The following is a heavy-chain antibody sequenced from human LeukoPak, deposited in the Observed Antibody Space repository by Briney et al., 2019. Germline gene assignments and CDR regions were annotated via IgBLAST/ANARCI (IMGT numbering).Heavy chain of an antibody. D-gene: IGHD3-10*01. CDR2: FSGSGGST. V-gene: IGHV3-23*01. CDR3: AKLDYYGSGSYVDY. CDR1: GFTFSRYG. Sequence: GGTLRLSFAASGFTFSRYGMGWVRPAPGEGLGWGSAFSGSGGSTYYADSVKGRFTISRDNSKNTLYLQMNSLRAEDTAVYYCAKLDYYGSGSYVDYWGQGTLVTVSS. J-gene: IGHJ4*02.